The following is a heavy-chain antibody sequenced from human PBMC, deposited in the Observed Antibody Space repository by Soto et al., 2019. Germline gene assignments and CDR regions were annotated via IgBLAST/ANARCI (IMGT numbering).Heavy chain of an antibody. Sequence: GESLKISCEGSGYSFTDYWIGWVRQMPGKGLEWMGIIYPGDSDTRYSPSFQGQVTISADKSISTAYLQWSSLKASDTAMYYCARLGQQLGFSYYYGMDVWGQGTTVTVSS. V-gene: IGHV5-51*01. D-gene: IGHD6-13*01. CDR2: IYPGDSDT. CDR1: GYSFTDYW. J-gene: IGHJ6*02. CDR3: ARLGQQLGFSYYYGMDV.